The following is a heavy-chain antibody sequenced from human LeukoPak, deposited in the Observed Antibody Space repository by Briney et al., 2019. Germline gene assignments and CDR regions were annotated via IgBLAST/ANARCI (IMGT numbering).Heavy chain of an antibody. Sequence: GGSLRLSCAASGFTFSIFAMYWVRQAPGKGLEWVSAISGSGDGTFYADSVKGRFTISRDNSKNTLYLQMNSLRAEDTAVYYCARTLNYDFWSGSGYWGQGTLVTVSS. V-gene: IGHV3-23*01. J-gene: IGHJ4*02. CDR3: ARTLNYDFWSGSGY. CDR2: ISGSGDGT. D-gene: IGHD3-3*01. CDR1: GFTFSIFA.